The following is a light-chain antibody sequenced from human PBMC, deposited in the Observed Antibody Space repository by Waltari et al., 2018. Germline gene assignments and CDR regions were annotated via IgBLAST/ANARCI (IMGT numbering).Light chain of an antibody. J-gene: IGKJ1*01. Sequence: EIVLTQSPGTLSLSPGERATLSCRASQRISSSYLAWYQQKPGQAPRPLIYGASRRATGIPDRFSGGGSGTDFTLTISRLEPEDFAVYYCQQFGISVWTFGQGTKVEIK. V-gene: IGKV3-20*01. CDR1: QRISSSY. CDR3: QQFGISVWT. CDR2: GAS.